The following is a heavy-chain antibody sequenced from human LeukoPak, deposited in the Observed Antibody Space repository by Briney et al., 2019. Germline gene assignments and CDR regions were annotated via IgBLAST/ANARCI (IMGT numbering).Heavy chain of an antibody. CDR3: ARWDRSGYDLDY. CDR1: GGSISSSTYY. Sequence: PSETLSLTCTVSGGSISSSTYYWGWIRQPPGKGLEWIGNIYYSGNTYYNPSLTSRVTISVDTSKNQFSLKLSSVTAADTAVYYCARWDRSGYDLDYWGQGTLVTVSS. V-gene: IGHV4-39*07. J-gene: IGHJ4*02. CDR2: IYYSGNT. D-gene: IGHD5-12*01.